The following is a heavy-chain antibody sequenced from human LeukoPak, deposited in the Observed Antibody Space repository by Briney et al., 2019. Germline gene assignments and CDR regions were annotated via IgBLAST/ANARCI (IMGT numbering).Heavy chain of an antibody. CDR3: RPKDSTYAGGD. V-gene: IGHV3-21*01. Sequence: GGSLRLSCAASGFTFSSYSMNWVRQAPGKGLEWVSSISSSSSYKYYADSVKGRFTISRDNAKNSLYLQMNSLRAEDTAVYYCRPKDSTYAGGDWGQGTLVTVSS. CDR2: ISSSSSYK. J-gene: IGHJ4*02. D-gene: IGHD2-8*02. CDR1: GFTFSSYS.